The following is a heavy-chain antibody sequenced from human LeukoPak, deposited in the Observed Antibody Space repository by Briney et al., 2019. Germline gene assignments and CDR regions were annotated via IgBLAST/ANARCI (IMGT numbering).Heavy chain of an antibody. J-gene: IGHJ3*02. V-gene: IGHV5-51*01. CDR3: ARRAYGRYYYYSRSADGFDI. CDR2: IYPVDSDT. Sequence: GESLKISCQVSGYSFISYWIAWVRHMPGKGLEWVGIIYPVDSDTRYSPSFQGQVTISADKYITPAYLQWSSLEASDTAMYYCARRAYGRYYYYSRSADGFDIWGQGTMVTVSS. D-gene: IGHD3-22*01. CDR1: GYSFISYW.